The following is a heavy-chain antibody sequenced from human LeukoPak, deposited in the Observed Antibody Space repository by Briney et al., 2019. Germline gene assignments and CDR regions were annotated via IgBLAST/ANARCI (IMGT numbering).Heavy chain of an antibody. V-gene: IGHV3-74*01. Sequence: GGSLRPSCAASGFTFSSYWMHWVRQAPGKGLVWVSRINSDGSNTSYADSVKGRFTISRDNAKNTLYLQMNSLRAEDTAVYYCAKVIDSGSYGPGHFDYWGQGTLVTVSS. CDR3: AKVIDSGSYGPGHFDY. J-gene: IGHJ4*02. CDR2: INSDGSNT. D-gene: IGHD5-18*01. CDR1: GFTFSSYW.